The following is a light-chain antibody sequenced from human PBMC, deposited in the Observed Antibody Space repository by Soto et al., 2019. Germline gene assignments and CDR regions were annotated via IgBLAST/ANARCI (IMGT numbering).Light chain of an antibody. CDR3: QLSDSRPIT. CDR2: GAS. J-gene: IGKJ5*01. CDR1: QSVSSSY. Sequence: EIVLTQSPGTLSLSPGERATLSCRASQSVSSSYLAWYQQKPGQAPRLLIYGASSRATGIPDRFSGSVSGTDYSLTISRLEPEDFAVYTCQLSDSRPITFGQGTR. V-gene: IGKV3-20*01.